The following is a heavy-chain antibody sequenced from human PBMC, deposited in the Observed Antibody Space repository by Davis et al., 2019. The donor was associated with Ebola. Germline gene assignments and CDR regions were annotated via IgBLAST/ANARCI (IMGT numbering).Heavy chain of an antibody. CDR3: SRDLKQRPPAYYNGMDV. J-gene: IGHJ6*02. V-gene: IGHV3-49*04. D-gene: IGHD6-6*01. CDR2: IRSKAFGGKA. CDR1: GFTFGDYA. Sequence: GESLKISCRVSGFTFGDYAINWVRQAPGKGLEWVGFIRSKAFGGKAAYAASMKGRFTISRDDSRAIAYLQLDSLKTEDTAVYYCSRDLKQRPPAYYNGMDVWGQGTTVTVSS.